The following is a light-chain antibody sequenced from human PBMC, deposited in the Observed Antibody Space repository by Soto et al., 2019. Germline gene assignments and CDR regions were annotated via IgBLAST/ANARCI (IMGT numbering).Light chain of an antibody. Sequence: EIVLTHSPGTLSLSPGERATLSCRASQSVSSSYLAWYQQKPGQAHRLLIFGASSRATGIPDRFSGSGSGTDFTLTISRLEPEDFAVYYCQQSGSPWTFGQGTKVDTK. CDR3: QQSGSPWT. V-gene: IGKV3-20*01. J-gene: IGKJ1*01. CDR2: GAS. CDR1: QSVSSSY.